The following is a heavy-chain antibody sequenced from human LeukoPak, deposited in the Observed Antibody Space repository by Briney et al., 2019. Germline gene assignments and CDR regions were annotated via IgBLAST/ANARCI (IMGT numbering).Heavy chain of an antibody. CDR2: IYYGRTT. CDR1: TDSISSSSHH. V-gene: IGHV4-39*01. CDR3: VRHDGRGGATMGALDS. J-gene: IGHJ4*02. D-gene: IGHD5-12*01. Sequence: PSETLSLTCTVSTDSISSSSHHWGWIRQSPGKGLEWIGSIYYGRTTYYNPSLNSRVAISVVTPKNQFSLQLNSMTAADTAVYYCVRHDGRGGATMGALDSWGQGSLVTVSS.